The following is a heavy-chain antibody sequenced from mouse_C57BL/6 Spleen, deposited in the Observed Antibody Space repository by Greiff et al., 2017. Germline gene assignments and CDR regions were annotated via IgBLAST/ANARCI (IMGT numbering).Heavy chain of an antibody. CDR2: INPNYVTT. V-gene: IGHV1-39*01. CDR1: GYSFTDYN. CDR3: ARRAAGTKNYFDY. Sequence: EVKLQESGPELVKPGASVKISCKASGYSFTDYNMNWVKQSNGKSLEWIGVINPNYVTTSYNQKFKGKATLTVDQSSSTAYMQLNSLTSEDSAVYYCARRAAGTKNYFDYWGQGTTLTVSS. D-gene: IGHD4-1*01. J-gene: IGHJ2*01.